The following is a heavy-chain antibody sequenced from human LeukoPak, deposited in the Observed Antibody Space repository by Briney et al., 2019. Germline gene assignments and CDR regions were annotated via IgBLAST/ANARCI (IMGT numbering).Heavy chain of an antibody. CDR1: GGTFSSYA. CDR3: ARGQNPYGSGSYYNVMAFDY. D-gene: IGHD3-10*01. Sequence: SVKVSCKASGGTFSSYAISWVRQAPGQGLEWMGRIIPIFGTANYAQKFQGRVTITTDESTSTAYMELSSLRSEDTAVYYCARGQNPYGSGSYYNVMAFDYWGQGTLVTVSS. CDR2: IIPIFGTA. J-gene: IGHJ4*02. V-gene: IGHV1-69*05.